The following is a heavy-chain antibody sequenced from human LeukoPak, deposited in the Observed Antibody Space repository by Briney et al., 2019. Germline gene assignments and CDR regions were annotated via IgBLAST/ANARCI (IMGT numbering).Heavy chain of an antibody. CDR1: GGSFSGYY. V-gene: IGHV4-34*01. Sequence: SETLSLTCAVYGGSFSGYYWSWIRQPPGKGLEWIGEINHSGSTNYNPSLKSRVTISVDTSKNQFSLKLSSVTAADTAVYYCARTDYGSGSYYDYWGQGTLVTVSS. J-gene: IGHJ4*02. D-gene: IGHD3-10*01. CDR2: INHSGST. CDR3: ARTDYGSGSYYDY.